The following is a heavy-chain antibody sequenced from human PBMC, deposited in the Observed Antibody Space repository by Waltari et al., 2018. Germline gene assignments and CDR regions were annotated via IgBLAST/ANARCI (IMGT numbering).Heavy chain of an antibody. V-gene: IGHV3-21*01. J-gene: IGHJ4*02. CDR2: ISSSSSYI. CDR1: GFPFSSYS. CDR3: ATGMTTVTTGAGGY. D-gene: IGHD4-17*01. Sequence: EVQLVESGGGLVKPGGSLRLSCAASGFPFSSYSMNWFRQAPGKGLEWVSSISSSSSYIYYADSVKGRFTISRDNAKNSLYLQMNSLRAEDTAVYYCATGMTTVTTGAGGYWGQGTLVTVSS.